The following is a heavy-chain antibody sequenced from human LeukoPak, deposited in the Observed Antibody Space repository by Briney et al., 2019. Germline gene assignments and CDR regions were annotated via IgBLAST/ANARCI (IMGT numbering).Heavy chain of an antibody. CDR3: ARGDSSYAFDI. CDR2: IYSGGST. Sequence: GGSLRLSCAAPGFTVSSNYMSWVRQAPGKGLEWVSVIYSGGSTYYADSVKGRFTISRDNSKNTLYLQMNSLRAEDTAVYYCARGDSSYAFDIWGQGTMVTVSS. D-gene: IGHD6-19*01. J-gene: IGHJ3*02. V-gene: IGHV3-53*01. CDR1: GFTVSSNY.